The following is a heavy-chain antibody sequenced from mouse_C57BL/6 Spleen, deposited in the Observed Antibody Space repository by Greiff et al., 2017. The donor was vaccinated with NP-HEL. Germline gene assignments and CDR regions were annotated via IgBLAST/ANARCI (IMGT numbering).Heavy chain of an antibody. CDR1: GYTFTGYW. V-gene: IGHV1-9*01. CDR2: ILPGSGST. D-gene: IGHD1-1*01. J-gene: IGHJ4*01. Sequence: QVQLQQSGAELMKPGASVKLSCKATGYTFTGYWIEWVKQRPGHGLEWIGEILPGSGSTNYNEKFKGKATFTADTSSNTAYMQLSSLTTEDSAIYYCARQICYYGSSYHYYAMDYWGQGTSVTVSS. CDR3: ARQICYYGSSYHYYAMDY.